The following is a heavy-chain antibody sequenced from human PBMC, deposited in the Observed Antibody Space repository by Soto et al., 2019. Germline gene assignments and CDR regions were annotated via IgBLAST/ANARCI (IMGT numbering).Heavy chain of an antibody. V-gene: IGHV1-18*01. CDR2: ISAYNGNT. D-gene: IGHD4-17*01. CDR1: GYTFTSYG. Sequence: GASVKVSCKASGYTFTSYGISWGRQAPGQGLEWMGWISAYNGNTDYAQKLQGRVTMTTDTSTSTAYMELRSLRSDDTAVYYCARGIPVWSGDSFDYWGQGTLVTVSS. J-gene: IGHJ4*02. CDR3: ARGIPVWSGDSFDY.